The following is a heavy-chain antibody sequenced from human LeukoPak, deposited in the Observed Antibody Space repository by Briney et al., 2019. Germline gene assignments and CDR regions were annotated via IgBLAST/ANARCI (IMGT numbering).Heavy chain of an antibody. Sequence: ASVKVSCKASGYTFTGYYMHWVRQAPGQGLEWMGWINPNSGGTNYAQKFQGRVTMTRDTSISTAYMELSRLRSDDTAVYCCARTLRYSNDAFDIWGQGTMVTVSS. D-gene: IGHD2-15*01. V-gene: IGHV1-2*02. CDR2: INPNSGGT. CDR1: GYTFTGYY. CDR3: ARTLRYSNDAFDI. J-gene: IGHJ3*02.